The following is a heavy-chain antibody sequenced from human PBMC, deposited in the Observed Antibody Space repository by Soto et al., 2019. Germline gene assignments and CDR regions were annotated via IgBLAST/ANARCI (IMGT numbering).Heavy chain of an antibody. D-gene: IGHD2-15*01. CDR3: ARHEGDCSGGSCYYYYYGMDV. V-gene: IGHV5-51*01. CDR2: IYPGDSDT. CDR1: GYSFTSYW. Sequence: GESLKISCKGSGYSFTSYWIGWVRQMPGKGLEWMGIIYPGDSDTRYSPSFQGQVTISADKSISTAYLQWSSLKASDTAMYYCARHEGDCSGGSCYYYYYGMDVWGQGTTVTVSS. J-gene: IGHJ6*02.